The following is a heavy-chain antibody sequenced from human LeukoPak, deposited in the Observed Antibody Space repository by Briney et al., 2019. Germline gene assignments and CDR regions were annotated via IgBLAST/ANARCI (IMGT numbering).Heavy chain of an antibody. CDR2: MNPNTGNT. J-gene: IGHJ4*02. Sequence: ASVKVSCRASGYIFTRYDINWVRQAPGQGLEWMGWMNPNTGNTVYAQKFRGRVTMTRDSSIMTAYMELSSLRSEDTAMYFCARGMDSAFWGQGTLVTVSS. CDR1: GYIFTRYD. V-gene: IGHV1-8*01. CDR3: ARGMDSAF. D-gene: IGHD2-8*01.